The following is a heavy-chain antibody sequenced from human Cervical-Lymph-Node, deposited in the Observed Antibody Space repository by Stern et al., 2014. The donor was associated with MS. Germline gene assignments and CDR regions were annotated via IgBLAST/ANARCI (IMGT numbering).Heavy chain of an antibody. J-gene: IGHJ4*02. CDR1: GFTFSSHA. Sequence: EVQLEESGGALVQPGGSLRLSCAASGFTFSSHAMHWVRPAPGKGLECVSTISDNGSRTYHANSVKGRFTISRDNPKNTLYLQLGSLRTEDMAVYYCARGRGGAAGRYFDYWGQGTLVTVSS. CDR2: ISDNGSRT. V-gene: IGHV3-64*01. D-gene: IGHD6-13*01. CDR3: ARGRGGAAGRYFDY.